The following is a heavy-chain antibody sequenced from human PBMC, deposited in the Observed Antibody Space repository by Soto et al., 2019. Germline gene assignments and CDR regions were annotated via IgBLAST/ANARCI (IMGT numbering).Heavy chain of an antibody. V-gene: IGHV3-48*03. CDR2: ISGSGSTI. J-gene: IGHJ6*02. CDR1: GFTFGSFE. CDR3: ARDSRNSYGLDV. Sequence: EVQLVESGGGLVQPGGSLRLSCAASGFTFGSFEMSWVRQAPGKGLEWISYISGSGSTIYYADSVKGRFTTSRDNAKNSLYLQMNTLSAEDTALYYCARDSRNSYGLDVWGQGTTVTVSS.